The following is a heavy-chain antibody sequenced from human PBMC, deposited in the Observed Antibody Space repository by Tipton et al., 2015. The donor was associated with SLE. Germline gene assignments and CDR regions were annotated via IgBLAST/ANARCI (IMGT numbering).Heavy chain of an antibody. CDR2: IHYSGST. CDR3: AGYGDYEGEYFQY. J-gene: IGHJ1*01. Sequence: TLSLTCTVSGGSTSSHYWSWIRQPPGKGLEWIGYIHYSGSTNYNPSLKSRVTISVDTSKNQFSLKLSSVTAADTAVYYCAGYGDYEGEYFQYGAQGPLVPVPS. V-gene: IGHV4-59*11. D-gene: IGHD4-17*01. CDR1: GGSTSSHY.